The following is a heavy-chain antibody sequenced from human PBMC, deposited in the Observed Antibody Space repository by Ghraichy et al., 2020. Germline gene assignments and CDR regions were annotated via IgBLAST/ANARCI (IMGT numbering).Heavy chain of an antibody. CDR2: ISYDGSNK. J-gene: IGHJ4*02. D-gene: IGHD6-13*01. CDR1: GFTFSSYA. CDR3: ARAFGFSHSSSWSGPDY. V-gene: IGHV3-30-3*01. Sequence: GGSLRLSCAASGFTFSSYAMHWVRQAPGRGLEWVAVISYDGSNKYYADSVKGRFTISRDNSKNTLYLQMNSLRAEDTAVYYCARAFGFSHSSSWSGPDYWGQGTLVTVSS.